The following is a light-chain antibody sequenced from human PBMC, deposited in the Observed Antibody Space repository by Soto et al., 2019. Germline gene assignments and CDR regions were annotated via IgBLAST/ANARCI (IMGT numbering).Light chain of an antibody. J-gene: IGKJ1*01. Sequence: DIQMTQSPSSLSASVGDRVTITCWASQSISTYLNWYQQKSGKAPNLLIYGALNLESGVPARFSGSGSGTDFTLTITSVQPEDFATYYCQQSYSNPRTFGQGTKVEFK. V-gene: IGKV1-39*01. CDR3: QQSYSNPRT. CDR1: QSISTY. CDR2: GAL.